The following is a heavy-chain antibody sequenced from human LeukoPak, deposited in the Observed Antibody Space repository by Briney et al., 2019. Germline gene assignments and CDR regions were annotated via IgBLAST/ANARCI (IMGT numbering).Heavy chain of an antibody. CDR3: ARDRQGYYFDY. V-gene: IGHV4-61*02. CDR2: VYTSGNT. J-gene: IGHJ4*02. CDR1: GGSISSGGYY. D-gene: IGHD2-15*01. Sequence: PSETLSLTCTVSGGSISSGGYYWSWIRQPAGKGLEWIGRVYTSGNTNYNPSLKSRVTMSVDTSKKQFSLKLSSVTAADTAVYYCARDRQGYYFDYWGQGTLVTVSS.